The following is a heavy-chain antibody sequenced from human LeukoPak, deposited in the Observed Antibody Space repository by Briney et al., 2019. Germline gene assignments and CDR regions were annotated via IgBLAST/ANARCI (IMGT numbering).Heavy chain of an antibody. CDR1: GFTFSSYS. V-gene: IGHV3-48*01. Sequence: GGSLRLSCAASGFTFSSYSMNWVRQAPGKGLEWVSYISSSSSTIYYADSVKGRFTISRDNAKNSLYLQMNSLRAEDTAVYYCARAVGYYFDNSGPSKTFDYWGQGTLVTVSS. D-gene: IGHD3-22*01. CDR3: ARAVGYYFDNSGPSKTFDY. CDR2: ISSSSSTI. J-gene: IGHJ4*02.